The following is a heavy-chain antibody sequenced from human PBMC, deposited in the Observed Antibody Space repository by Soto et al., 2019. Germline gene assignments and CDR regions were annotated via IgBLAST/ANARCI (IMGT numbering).Heavy chain of an antibody. J-gene: IGHJ6*02. CDR1: GYTFTSYG. Sequence: ASVKVSCKASGYTFTSYGTSWVRQAPGQGLEWMGWISAYNGNTNYAQKLQGRVTMTTDTSTSTAYMELRSLRSDDTAVYYCARGTIAAAGTYYYGMDVWGQGTTVTVSS. CDR3: ARGTIAAAGTYYYGMDV. V-gene: IGHV1-18*04. D-gene: IGHD6-13*01. CDR2: ISAYNGNT.